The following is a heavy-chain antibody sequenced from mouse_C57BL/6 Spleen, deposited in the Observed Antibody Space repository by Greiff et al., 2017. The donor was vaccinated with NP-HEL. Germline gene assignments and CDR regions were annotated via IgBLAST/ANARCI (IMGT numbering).Heavy chain of an antibody. Sequence: EVQLQQSGAELVRPGASVKLSCTASGFNIKDDYMHWVKQRPEQGLEWIGWIDPENGDTEYASKFQGKATITADTSSNTAYLQLSSLTSEDTAVYHCTTGLLWLRRYYFDYWGQGTTLTVSS. CDR3: TTGLLWLRRYYFDY. D-gene: IGHD2-2*01. V-gene: IGHV14-4*01. CDR2: IDPENGDT. J-gene: IGHJ2*01. CDR1: GFNIKDDY.